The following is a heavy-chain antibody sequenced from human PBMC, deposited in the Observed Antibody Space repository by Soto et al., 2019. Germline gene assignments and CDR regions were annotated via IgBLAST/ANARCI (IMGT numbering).Heavy chain of an antibody. D-gene: IGHD2-2*01. V-gene: IGHV5-51*01. CDR1: GFTFTSYL. Sequence: XESLKISLQGSGFTFTSYLLAWVRQMPGKGLEWMGIIYPGDSDSSYSPSFQGQVTISADKSINTAYLHWSSLKASDTAIYYCAKHEGYCSTTTCSNFDYWGQGTLVTVSS. CDR3: AKHEGYCSTTTCSNFDY. CDR2: IYPGDSDS. J-gene: IGHJ4*02.